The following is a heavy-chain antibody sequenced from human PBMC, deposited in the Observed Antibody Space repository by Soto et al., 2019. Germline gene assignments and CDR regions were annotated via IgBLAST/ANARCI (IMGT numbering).Heavy chain of an antibody. Sequence: GGSLRLSCAASGFTFDDYAMHWVRQAPGKGLEWVSGISWNSGSIGYADSVKGRFTISRDNAKNSLYLQMNSLRAEDTALYYCAKGWSSGWYYFDYWGQGTLVTVSS. CDR3: AKGWSSGWYYFDY. D-gene: IGHD6-19*01. V-gene: IGHV3-9*01. CDR1: GFTFDDYA. CDR2: ISWNSGSI. J-gene: IGHJ4*02.